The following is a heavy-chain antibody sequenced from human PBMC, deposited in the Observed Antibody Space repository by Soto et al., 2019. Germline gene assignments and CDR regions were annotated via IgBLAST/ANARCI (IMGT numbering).Heavy chain of an antibody. D-gene: IGHD2-15*01. Sequence: EVQLLESGGGLVQPGGSLRLSCAASGFTFSSYAMSWVRQAPGKGLEWVSAISGSGGSTYYADSVKGRFTISRDNSXNXLXXQMNSLRAEDTAVYYCAKDPGSIYCSGGSCYYFDYWGQGTLVTVSS. CDR3: AKDPGSIYCSGGSCYYFDY. CDR1: GFTFSSYA. CDR2: ISGSGGST. J-gene: IGHJ4*02. V-gene: IGHV3-23*01.